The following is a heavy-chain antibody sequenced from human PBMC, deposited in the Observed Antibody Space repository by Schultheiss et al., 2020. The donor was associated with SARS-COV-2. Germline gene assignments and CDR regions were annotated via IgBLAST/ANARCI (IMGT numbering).Heavy chain of an antibody. V-gene: IGHV1-18*01. CDR3: ASSNMTTVTTDV. J-gene: IGHJ6*04. CDR2: ISAYNGNT. Sequence: ASVKVSCKASGYTFTSYGISWVRQAPGQGLEWMGWISAYNGNTNYAQKLQGRVTMTTDTSTSTAYMELRSLRSDDTAVYYCASSNMTTVTTDVWGKGTTVTVSS. D-gene: IGHD4-17*01. CDR1: GYTFTSYG.